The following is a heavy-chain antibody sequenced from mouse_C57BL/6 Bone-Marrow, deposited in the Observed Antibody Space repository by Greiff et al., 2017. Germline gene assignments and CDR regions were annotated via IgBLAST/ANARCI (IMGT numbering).Heavy chain of an antibody. V-gene: IGHV5-17*01. J-gene: IGHJ1*03. D-gene: IGHD1-1*01. Sequence: DVKLVESGGGLVKPGGSLKLSCAASGFTFSDYGMHWVRQAPEKGLEWVAYISRGSSTIYYADTVKGRFTISRDNATNTLFLQMTSLRSGDTAMYYCARDYYGSSYGYFDVWGTGTTVTVSS. CDR3: ARDYYGSSYGYFDV. CDR2: ISRGSSTI. CDR1: GFTFSDYG.